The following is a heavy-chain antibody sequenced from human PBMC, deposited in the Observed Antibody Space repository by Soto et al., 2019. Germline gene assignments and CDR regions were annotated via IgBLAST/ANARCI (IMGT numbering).Heavy chain of an antibody. D-gene: IGHD4-4*01. V-gene: IGHV4-31*03. CDR3: ARGDYKKFDY. CDR1: GGSISSGGYY. J-gene: IGHJ4*02. CDR2: IYYSGST. Sequence: SETLSLTCTVSGGSISSGGYYWSWIRQHPGKGLEWIGYIYYSGSTYYNPSLKSRVTISVDTSKNQFSLKLSSVTAADTAVYYCARGDYKKFDYWGQGTLVTVSS.